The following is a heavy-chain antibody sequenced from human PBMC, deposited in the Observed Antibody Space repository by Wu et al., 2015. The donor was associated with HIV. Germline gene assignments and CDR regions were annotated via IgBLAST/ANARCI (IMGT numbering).Heavy chain of an antibody. CDR3: VSHDSGINYNVFDY. CDR1: GYTFTSYY. D-gene: IGHD3-10*01. J-gene: IGHJ4*02. V-gene: IGHV1-46*03. Sequence: QVQLVQSGAEVKKPGASVKISCKASGYTFTSYYLHWVRQAPGQGLEWMGIINPSGSTTTNAQKFQGRVTMTRDTSTSAFYMELTSLRSEDTAVYFCVSHDSGINYNVFDYVGPGNPGHRLL. CDR2: INPSGSTT.